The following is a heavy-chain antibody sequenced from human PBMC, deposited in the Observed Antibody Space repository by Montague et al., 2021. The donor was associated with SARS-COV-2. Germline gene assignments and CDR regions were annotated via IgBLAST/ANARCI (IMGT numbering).Heavy chain of an antibody. CDR1: GFSLSTSGMC. V-gene: IGHV2-70*01. CDR2: IDWDDDK. CDR3: ARIWGATRGDAIDI. J-gene: IGHJ3*02. Sequence: PALVKPTQTLTLTCTFSGFSLSTSGMCVSWIRQPPGRALEWLALIDWDDDKYYSTSLKTRLTISKDTSKNQVVLTMTNMDPVDTATYYCARIWGATRGDAIDIWGQGTMVTGSS. D-gene: IGHD1-26*01.